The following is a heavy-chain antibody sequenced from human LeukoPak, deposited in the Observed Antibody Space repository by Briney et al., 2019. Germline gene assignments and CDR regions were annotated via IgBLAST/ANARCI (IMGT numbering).Heavy chain of an antibody. CDR3: VRDYCSGGSCYESKWFDP. D-gene: IGHD2-15*01. CDR2: IWFDGINT. Sequence: PGTSLRLSCAASGFTFSKYGMHWVRQALGKGLEWVAVIWFDGINTNHADPVKGRFTVSRDNSKNTLFLQMNSLRAEDTAVYFCVRDYCSGGSCYESKWFDPWGQGTLVTVSS. CDR1: GFTFSKYG. V-gene: IGHV3-33*01. J-gene: IGHJ5*02.